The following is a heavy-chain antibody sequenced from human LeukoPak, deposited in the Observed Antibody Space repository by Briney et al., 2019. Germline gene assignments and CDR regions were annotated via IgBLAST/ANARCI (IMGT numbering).Heavy chain of an antibody. CDR2: INHSGST. D-gene: IGHD7-27*01. CDR1: GGSFSGYY. Sequence: SETLSLTCAVYGGSFSGYYWSWIRQPPGKGLEWIGEINHSGSTNYNPSLKSRVTISVDTSKNQFSLKLSSVTAADTAVYYCARPGDAAFDIWGQGTMVTVSS. CDR3: ARPGDAAFDI. J-gene: IGHJ3*02. V-gene: IGHV4-34*01.